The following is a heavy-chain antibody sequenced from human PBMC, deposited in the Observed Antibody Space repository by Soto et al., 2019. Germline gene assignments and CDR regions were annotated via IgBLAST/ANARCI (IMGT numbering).Heavy chain of an antibody. CDR1: EFTFSGRS. Sequence: EVQLVESGGGLVQPGGSLRLSCAASEFTFSGRSVHWVRQAPGKGLVWVSGIDKVGTDSTYADYVKGRFTSSRDNAKYTVYLQMNSLRVEDTAVYYCARGWFGPDVWGKGTTVTVSS. J-gene: IGHJ6*03. CDR3: ARGWFGPDV. D-gene: IGHD3-10*01. CDR2: IDKVGTDS. V-gene: IGHV3-74*01.